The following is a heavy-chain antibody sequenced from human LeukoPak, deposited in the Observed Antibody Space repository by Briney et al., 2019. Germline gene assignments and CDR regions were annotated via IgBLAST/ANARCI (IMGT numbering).Heavy chain of an antibody. V-gene: IGHV3-48*03. CDR1: GFDLSTYE. D-gene: IGHD6-13*01. J-gene: IGHJ4*02. CDR2: ITISGHTK. CDR3: ARVSSWYGYFDY. Sequence: GGSLRLSCAASGFDLSTYEMNWVRQAPGKGLEWIADITISGHTKNYADSVKGRFTISRDNAKNSLYLQMNSLRAEDTAVYYCARVSSWYGYFDYWGQGTLVTVSS.